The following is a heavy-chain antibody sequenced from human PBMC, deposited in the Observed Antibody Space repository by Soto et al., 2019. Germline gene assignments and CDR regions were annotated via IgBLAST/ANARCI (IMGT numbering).Heavy chain of an antibody. D-gene: IGHD3-22*01. CDR2: IIPIFGTA. CDR1: GGTFSSYA. V-gene: IGHV1-69*06. J-gene: IGHJ1*01. CDR3: AAGGYYDSSGLEYFQH. Sequence: QVQLVQSGAEVKKPGSSVKVSCKASGGTFSSYAISWVRQAPGQGLEWMGGIIPIFGTANYAQKFQGRVTITADKSTSRADMVLSSMRSEDTAVDYCAAGGYYDSSGLEYFQHWGQGTLVTVSS.